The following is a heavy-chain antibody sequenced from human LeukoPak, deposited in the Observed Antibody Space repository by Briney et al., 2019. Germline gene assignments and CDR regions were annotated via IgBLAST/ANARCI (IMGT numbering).Heavy chain of an antibody. CDR1: GFTFSSYS. V-gene: IGHV3-48*01. CDR2: ISSDSNTI. Sequence: PGGSLRLSCAASGFTFSSYSMNWVRQAPGKGLEWVSYISSDSNTIYYADSVKGRFTISRDNSRDTLYLQMNNLRIEDTAVYYCAKPMIGKGGPFDYWGQGTLVTVSS. CDR3: AKPMIGKGGPFDY. D-gene: IGHD3-10*02. J-gene: IGHJ4*02.